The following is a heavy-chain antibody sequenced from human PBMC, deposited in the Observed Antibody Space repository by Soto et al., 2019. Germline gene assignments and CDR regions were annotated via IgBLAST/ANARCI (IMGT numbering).Heavy chain of an antibody. J-gene: IGHJ4*02. D-gene: IGHD5-12*01. Sequence: GGSLRLSCAASGFTLSFYVMDWVRQAPGKGLEWVALISYDGSNKYYADSVKGRFTISRDNSKNTLYLQMNSLRAEDTAVYYCAKGNSGYDWAYFDYWGQGTLVTVSS. CDR3: AKGNSGYDWAYFDY. CDR2: ISYDGSNK. CDR1: GFTLSFYV. V-gene: IGHV3-30*18.